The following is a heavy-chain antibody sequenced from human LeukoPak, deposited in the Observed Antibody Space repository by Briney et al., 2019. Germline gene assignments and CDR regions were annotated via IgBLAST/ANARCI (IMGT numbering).Heavy chain of an antibody. Sequence: SETLSLTCAVYGGSFSGYYWGWIRQPPGKGLEWIGSIYYSGTTYYNPSLKSRVTISVETSKNQFSLQLSSVTAADTAVYYCARHDRQIWFGELLSQGNFFDFWGQGTLVTVSS. CDR3: ARHDRQIWFGELLSQGNFFDF. CDR1: GGSFSGYY. D-gene: IGHD3-10*01. J-gene: IGHJ4*02. CDR2: IYYSGTT. V-gene: IGHV4-39*01.